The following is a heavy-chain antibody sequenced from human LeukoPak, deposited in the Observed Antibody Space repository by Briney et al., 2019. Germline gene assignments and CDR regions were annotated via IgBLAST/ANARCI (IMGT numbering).Heavy chain of an antibody. J-gene: IGHJ3*02. CDR1: GFTFSSYS. V-gene: IGHV3-21*01. Sequence: PGGSLRLSCAASGFTFSSYSMNWVRQAPGKGLEWVSSIYSTTTYIYYADSVKGRFTISRDNAENSLYLQMNSLRAEDTAVYYCARDKFIHAFDIWGQGKMVTVSS. CDR3: ARDKFIHAFDI. CDR2: IYSTTTYI.